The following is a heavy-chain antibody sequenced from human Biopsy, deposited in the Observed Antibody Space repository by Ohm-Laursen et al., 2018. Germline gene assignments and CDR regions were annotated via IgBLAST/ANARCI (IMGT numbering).Heavy chain of an antibody. CDR3: ATKLTGYFHH. V-gene: IGHV1-69*06. CDR1: GGTFTRYA. J-gene: IGHJ1*01. D-gene: IGHD3-9*01. Sequence: GASVKVSCKASGGTFTRYAMHWVRQAPGQGPEWLGGNIPILGTGNYAQKFQDRVTVAADTSTSTATMELRSLRSDDTAMYYCATKLTGYFHHWGQGTLVIVSS. CDR2: NIPILGTG.